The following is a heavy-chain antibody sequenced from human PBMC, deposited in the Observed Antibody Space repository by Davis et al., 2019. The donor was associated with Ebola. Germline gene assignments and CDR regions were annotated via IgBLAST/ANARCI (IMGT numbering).Heavy chain of an antibody. D-gene: IGHD1-26*01. CDR2: ISGSGGST. V-gene: IGHV3-23*01. CDR3: ARGGFAGATPDL. J-gene: IGHJ5*02. CDR1: GFTFSSYA. Sequence: GESLKISCAASGFTFSSYAMSWVRQAPGKGLEWVSAISGSGGSTYYAGSVKGRFTISRDNFKNTLYLQMNSLRAEDTAVYYCARGGFAGATPDLWGQGTLVTVSS.